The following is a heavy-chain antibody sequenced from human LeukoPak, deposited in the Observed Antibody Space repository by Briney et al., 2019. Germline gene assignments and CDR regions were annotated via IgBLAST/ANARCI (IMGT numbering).Heavy chain of an antibody. CDR3: ARDSLWFGDGGYYGMDV. V-gene: IGHV4-59*01. J-gene: IGHJ6*02. CDR2: IYYSGST. Sequence: SETLSLTCTVSGGSISSYYWSWIRQPPGKGLEWIGYIYYSGSTNYNPSLKSRATISVDTSKNQFSLKLSSVTAADTAVYYCARDSLWFGDGGYYGMDVWGQGTTVTVSS. CDR1: GGSISSYY. D-gene: IGHD3-10*01.